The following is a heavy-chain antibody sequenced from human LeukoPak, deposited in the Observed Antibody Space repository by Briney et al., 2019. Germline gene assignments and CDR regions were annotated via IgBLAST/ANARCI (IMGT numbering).Heavy chain of an antibody. Sequence: EASVKVSCKASGYTFTSYDINWVRQATGQGLEWMGWMNPNSGNTGYAQKFQGRVTMTRNTSISTAYMERSSLRSEDTAVYYCARGVDMWIQLSLDYWGQGTLVTVSS. J-gene: IGHJ4*02. CDR1: GYTFTSYD. D-gene: IGHD5-18*01. V-gene: IGHV1-8*01. CDR3: ARGVDMWIQLSLDY. CDR2: MNPNSGNT.